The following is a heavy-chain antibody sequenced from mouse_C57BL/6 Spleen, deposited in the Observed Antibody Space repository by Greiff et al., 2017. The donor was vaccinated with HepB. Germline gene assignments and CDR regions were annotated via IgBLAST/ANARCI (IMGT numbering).Heavy chain of an antibody. Sequence: EVQLQQSGAELVKPGASVKLSCTASGFNIKDYDMHWVKQRTEQGLEWIGRIDPEAGETKYAPKLQGKATLTADTSSNTAYLQLSSLTSEDTAVYYCALIYDGYWAIDYWGQGTTLTVSS. D-gene: IGHD2-3*01. V-gene: IGHV14-2*01. J-gene: IGHJ2*01. CDR2: IDPEAGET. CDR1: GFNIKDYD. CDR3: ALIYDGYWAIDY.